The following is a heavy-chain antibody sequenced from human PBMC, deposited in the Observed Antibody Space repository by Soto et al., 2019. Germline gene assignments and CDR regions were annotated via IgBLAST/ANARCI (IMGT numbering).Heavy chain of an antibody. CDR1: GDSVSSNSAA. V-gene: IGHV6-1*01. D-gene: IGHD6-19*01. Sequence: SQAVSLTCAISGDSVSSNSAAWNWIRQSPSRGLEWLGRTYYRSKWYNDYAVSVKSRITINPDTSKNQFSLQLNSVTPEDTAVYYCARGLGSGWQRVFDYWGQGTLVTV. CDR2: TYYRSKWYN. J-gene: IGHJ4*02. CDR3: ARGLGSGWQRVFDY.